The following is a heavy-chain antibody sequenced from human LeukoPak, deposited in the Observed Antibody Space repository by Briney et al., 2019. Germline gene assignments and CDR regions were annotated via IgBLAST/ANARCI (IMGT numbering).Heavy chain of an antibody. J-gene: IGHJ4*02. CDR3: AKDFGDSSGYYYRSFDY. CDR1: GFSVSSNY. Sequence: GGSLRLSCAASGFSVSSNYMSWVRQAPGKGLEWVSVIYSSGSTYYAASVKGRFTISRDNSKNMLYLQMNSLGAEDTAVYYCAKDFGDSSGYYYRSFDYWGQGTLVTVSS. D-gene: IGHD3-22*01. CDR2: IYSSGST. V-gene: IGHV3-66*01.